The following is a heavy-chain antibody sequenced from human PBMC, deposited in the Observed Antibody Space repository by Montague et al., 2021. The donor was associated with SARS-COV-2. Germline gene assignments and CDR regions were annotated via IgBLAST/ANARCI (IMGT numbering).Heavy chain of an antibody. CDR2: INHSGTT. CDR3: ARWDPQTLTLIGLRGKSASDY. J-gene: IGHJ4*02. CDR1: GGSFSGYY. Sequence: SETLSLTCAVYGGSFSGYYWTWIRQSPGKGLEWIAEINHSGTTNYNLNPPLRSRVTISVDTSKSQFSLKLSSVTAADTGVYYCARWDPQTLTLIGLRGKSASDYWGQGTLVTVSS. V-gene: IGHV4-34*01. D-gene: IGHD4-23*01.